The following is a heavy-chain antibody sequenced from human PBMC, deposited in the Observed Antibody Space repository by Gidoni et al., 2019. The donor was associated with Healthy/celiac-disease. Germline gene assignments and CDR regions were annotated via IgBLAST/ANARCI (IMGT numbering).Heavy chain of an antibody. Sequence: EVQLVESGGGLVQPGGSLRLSCAASGFTFSSYWMHWVRQAPGKGLVWVSSINSDGSSTSYADSVKGRFTISRDNAKNTLYLQMNSLRAEDTAVYYCARDRPFNYYDSSGYAYWGQGTLVTVSS. J-gene: IGHJ4*02. CDR3: ARDRPFNYYDSSGYAY. D-gene: IGHD3-22*01. CDR2: INSDGSST. V-gene: IGHV3-74*01. CDR1: GFTFSSYW.